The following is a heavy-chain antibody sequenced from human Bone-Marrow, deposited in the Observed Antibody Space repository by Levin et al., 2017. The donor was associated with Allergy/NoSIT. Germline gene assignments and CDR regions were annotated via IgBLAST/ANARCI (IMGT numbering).Heavy chain of an antibody. Sequence: GGSLRLSCEASGFTFSDYSMHWVRQAPGKGLEWVSSISSSSGFMYYADSLKGRLTISRDNAKNSLYLLLNSLTAEDTALYFCTRGPPLEMTTIGCGGWFDPWGQGTLVTVSS. CDR3: TRGPPLEMTTIGCGGWFDP. J-gene: IGHJ5*02. D-gene: IGHD5-24*01. V-gene: IGHV3-21*01. CDR1: GFTFSDYS. CDR2: ISSSSGFM.